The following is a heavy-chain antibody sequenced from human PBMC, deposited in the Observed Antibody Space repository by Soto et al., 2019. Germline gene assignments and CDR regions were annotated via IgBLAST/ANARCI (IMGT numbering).Heavy chain of an antibody. Sequence: GESLKLSCMGSGYSFTSYLIGWVRQMPGKGLEWMGIIYPGDSDTRYSPSFQGQVTISADKSISTAYLQWSSLKASDTAMYYCARHSAGYYDSSGYTHYYYGMDVWGQGTTVTVSS. J-gene: IGHJ6*02. CDR3: ARHSAGYYDSSGYTHYYYGMDV. CDR1: GYSFTSYL. D-gene: IGHD3-22*01. CDR2: IYPGDSDT. V-gene: IGHV5-51*01.